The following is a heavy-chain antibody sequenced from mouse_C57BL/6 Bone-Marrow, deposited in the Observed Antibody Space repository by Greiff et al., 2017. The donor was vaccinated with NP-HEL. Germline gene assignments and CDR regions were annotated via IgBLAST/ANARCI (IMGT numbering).Heavy chain of an antibody. D-gene: IGHD1-1*01. V-gene: IGHV1-53*01. J-gene: IGHJ4*01. Sequence: VKLQQPGTELVKPGASVKLSCKASGYTFTSYWMHWVKQRPGQGLEWIGNINPSNGGTNYNEKFKSKATLTVDKSSSTAYMQLSSLTSEDSAVYYCARSLYGSSYSYAMDYWGQGTSVTVSS. CDR2: INPSNGGT. CDR3: ARSLYGSSYSYAMDY. CDR1: GYTFTSYW.